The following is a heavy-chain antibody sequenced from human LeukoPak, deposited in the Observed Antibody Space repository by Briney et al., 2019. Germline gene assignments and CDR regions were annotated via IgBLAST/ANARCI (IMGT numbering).Heavy chain of an antibody. CDR3: ARVESKDIYYFDY. CDR2: IYYSGST. Sequence: SSETLSLTCTVSGGSISSSSYYWGWIRQPPGKWLEWIGSIYYSGSTYYNPSLKSRVTISVDTSKNQFSLKLSSVTAADTAVYYCARVESKDIYYFDYWGQGTLVTVSS. CDR1: GGSISSSSYY. V-gene: IGHV4-39*01. D-gene: IGHD2-15*01. J-gene: IGHJ4*02.